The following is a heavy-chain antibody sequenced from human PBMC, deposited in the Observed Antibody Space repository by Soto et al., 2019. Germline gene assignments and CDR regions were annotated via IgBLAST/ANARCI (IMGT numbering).Heavy chain of an antibody. Sequence: QVQLQEPGPGLVEPSQTLSLTCTVSGGSISNGDNYWSWIRQPPGKGLEWIGYIYYSGSTYYNPSLKSRVTISVDTSKDQFCLKMRSVTAADTAVYYCARDWKMGSYYYGMDVWGQGTTVTVAS. D-gene: IGHD1-1*01. CDR1: GGSISNGDNY. CDR3: ARDWKMGSYYYGMDV. CDR2: IYYSGST. V-gene: IGHV4-30-4*01. J-gene: IGHJ6*02.